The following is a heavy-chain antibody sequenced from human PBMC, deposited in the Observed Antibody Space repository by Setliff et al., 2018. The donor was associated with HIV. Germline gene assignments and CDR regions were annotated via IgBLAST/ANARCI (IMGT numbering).Heavy chain of an antibody. CDR1: GPPLPVAGVG. V-gene: IGHV2-5*02. CDR3: VYSPSTYSSWFDP. CDR2: FYADDEK. D-gene: IGHD2-2*01. Sequence: SGPTLVNPTQSLTLTCTFSGPPLPVAGVGVGWIRQPPGKALEWLALFYADDEKYYSPSLKRRLTVTADTSRTQFVLTMSDMDRVDTATYCCVYSPSTYSSWFDPWGQGILVTVSS. J-gene: IGHJ5*02.